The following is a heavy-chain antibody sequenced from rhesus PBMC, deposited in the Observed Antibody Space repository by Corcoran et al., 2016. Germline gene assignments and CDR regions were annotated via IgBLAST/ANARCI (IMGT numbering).Heavy chain of an antibody. D-gene: IGHD3-34*01. CDR2: IYGSGGGT. Sequence: QVQLQESGPGLVTPSETLSLTCAVSGGSISGHSSYTWIRQPPGKGLEWIGNIYGSGGGTNYNPSLKNRVTISIDTSKNQFSLKLSSVTAADTAPYYCVTTGSTFDYWAQGVLVTVSS. J-gene: IGHJ4*01. CDR3: VTTGSTFDY. CDR1: GGSISGHSS. V-gene: IGHV4-106*01.